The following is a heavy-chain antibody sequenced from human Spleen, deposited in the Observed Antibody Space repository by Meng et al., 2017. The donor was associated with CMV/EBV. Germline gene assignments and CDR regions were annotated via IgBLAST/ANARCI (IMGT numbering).Heavy chain of an antibody. V-gene: IGHV4-4*02. CDR1: GGSISSSNW. CDR2: IYPSGST. D-gene: IGHD1-7*01. CDR3: ARQGNYGTTWFDP. J-gene: IGHJ5*02. Sequence: GSLRLSCAVSGGSISSSNWWSWVRQPPGKGLEWIGEIYPSGSTNYNPSLKSRVTISVDKSKNQFSLKVSSVTAADTAVYYCARQGNYGTTWFDPWGQGTLVTVSS.